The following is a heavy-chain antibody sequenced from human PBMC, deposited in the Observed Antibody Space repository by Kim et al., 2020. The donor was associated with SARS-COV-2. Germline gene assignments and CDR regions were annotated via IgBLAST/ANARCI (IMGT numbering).Heavy chain of an antibody. Sequence: SETLSLTCTVSGYSISSGYYWGWIRQPPGKGLEWIGSIYHSGSTYYNPSLKSRVTISVDTSKNQFSLKLSSVTAADTAVYYCARDPRWEPIRWFDPWGQG. V-gene: IGHV4-38-2*02. CDR3: ARDPRWEPIRWFDP. D-gene: IGHD1-26*01. J-gene: IGHJ5*02. CDR2: IYHSGST. CDR1: GYSISSGYY.